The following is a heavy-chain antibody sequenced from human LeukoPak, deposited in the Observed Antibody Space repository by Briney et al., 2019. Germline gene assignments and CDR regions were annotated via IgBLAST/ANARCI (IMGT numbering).Heavy chain of an antibody. J-gene: IGHJ4*02. CDR3: TRGKIGGDDFDY. D-gene: IGHD3-16*01. CDR2: IIPIFGTA. V-gene: IGHV1-69*13. Sequence: SVKVSCKASGGTFSSYAISWVRQAPGQGLEWMGGIIPIFGTANYAQKFQGRVTITADESTSTAYMELSSLRSEDTAVYYCTRGKIGGDDFDYWGQGTQVTVSS. CDR1: GGTFSSYA.